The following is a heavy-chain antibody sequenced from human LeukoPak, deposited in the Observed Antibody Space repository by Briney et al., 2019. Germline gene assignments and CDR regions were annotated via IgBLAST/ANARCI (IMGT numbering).Heavy chain of an antibody. CDR1: GFTFSSYE. CDR3: TTASYFT. V-gene: IGHV3-48*03. Sequence: GGSLRLSCAASGFTFSSYEKNWVRQAPGKGLEWISCISSDGSMIGYADSVKGRFTISRDNTKNSVYLQMNSLRAEDTAVYYCTTASYFTWRQGTLVTVSS. D-gene: IGHD2/OR15-2a*01. J-gene: IGHJ4*02. CDR2: ISSDGSMI.